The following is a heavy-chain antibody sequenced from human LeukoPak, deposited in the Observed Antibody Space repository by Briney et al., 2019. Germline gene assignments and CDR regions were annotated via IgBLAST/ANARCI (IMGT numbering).Heavy chain of an antibody. V-gene: IGHV3-30*18. J-gene: IGHJ5*02. CDR1: GFTFSSYG. CDR3: AKESGDYIP. Sequence: GGSLRLSCAASGFTFSSYGMHWVRQAPGKGLERVAVISYDGSNKYYADSVKGRFTISRDNSKNTLYLQMNSLRAEDTAVYYCAKESGDYIPWGQGTLVTVSS. CDR2: ISYDGSNK. D-gene: IGHD4-17*01.